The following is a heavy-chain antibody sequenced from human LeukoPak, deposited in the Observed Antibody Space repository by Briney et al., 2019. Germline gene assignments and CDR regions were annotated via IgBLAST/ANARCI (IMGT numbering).Heavy chain of an antibody. CDR1: GGTFSSYA. V-gene: IGHV1-69*13. CDR3: ARGGSSAPHLFDY. CDR2: IIPIFGTA. D-gene: IGHD6-6*01. J-gene: IGHJ4*02. Sequence: SVKVPCKASGGTFSSYAISWVRQAPGQGLEWMGGIIPIFGTANYAQKFQGRVTITADESTSTAYMELSSLRSEDTAVYYCARGGSSAPHLFDYWGQGTLVTVSS.